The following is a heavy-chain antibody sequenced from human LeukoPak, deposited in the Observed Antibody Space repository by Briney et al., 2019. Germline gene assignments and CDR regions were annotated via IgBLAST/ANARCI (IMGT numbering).Heavy chain of an antibody. V-gene: IGHV4-39*07. CDR3: ARGARTHDY. Sequence: SETLSLTCTVSGGSISSGGYYWSWIRQPPGKGLEWIGEINHSGSTNYNPSLKSRVTISVDTSKNQFSLKLSSVTAADTAVYYCARGARTHDYWGQGTLVTVSS. CDR2: INHSGST. J-gene: IGHJ4*02. CDR1: GGSISSGGYY. D-gene: IGHD1-14*01.